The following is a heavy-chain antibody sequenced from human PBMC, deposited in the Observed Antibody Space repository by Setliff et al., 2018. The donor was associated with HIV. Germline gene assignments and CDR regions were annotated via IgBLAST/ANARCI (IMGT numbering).Heavy chain of an antibody. Sequence: SVKVSCKASGDTLSIHPISWVRQAPGQGLEWLGWISPYNGHTNFAQKFQDRVTITADELTNTAYMDVSSLRSEDTAVYYCARNGPHGSGWYNYFDFWGQGTLVTVSS. J-gene: IGHJ4*02. CDR2: ISPYNGHT. CDR3: ARNGPHGSGWYNYFDF. D-gene: IGHD6-19*01. V-gene: IGHV1-69*13. CDR1: GDTLSIHP.